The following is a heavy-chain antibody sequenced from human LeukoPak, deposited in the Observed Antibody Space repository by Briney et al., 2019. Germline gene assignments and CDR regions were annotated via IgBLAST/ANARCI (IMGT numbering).Heavy chain of an antibody. Sequence: SETLSLTCTVSGGSIRSSSYYWGWIRQPPGKGLEWIGSNCYSGNTYYNPSLKSRVTISVDTSKNQFSLKLSSVTAADTAVYYCARGNDTSGHPLDYWAQGALVTVSS. CDR1: GGSIRSSSYY. CDR2: NCYSGNT. CDR3: ARGNDTSGHPLDY. J-gene: IGHJ4*02. D-gene: IGHD3-22*01. V-gene: IGHV4-39*01.